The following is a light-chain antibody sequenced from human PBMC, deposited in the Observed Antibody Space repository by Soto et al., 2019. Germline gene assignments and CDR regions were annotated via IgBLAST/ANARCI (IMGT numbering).Light chain of an antibody. V-gene: IGLV2-8*01. CDR1: SSDVGGYNS. CDR3: SSYGGSHPC. CDR2: EVS. Sequence: QSALTQPPSASGSPGQSVTISCTGTSSDVGGYNSVSWYQQHPGKAPKLMIYEVSERPSGVPDRFSASKSGNTASLTVSGLQAEDEADYYCSSYGGSHPCFGTGTKLTVL. J-gene: IGLJ1*01.